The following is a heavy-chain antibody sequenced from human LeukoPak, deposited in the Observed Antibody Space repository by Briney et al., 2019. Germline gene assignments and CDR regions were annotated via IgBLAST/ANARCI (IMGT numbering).Heavy chain of an antibody. J-gene: IGHJ4*02. V-gene: IGHV1-2*02. CDR1: GYTFTGYY. CDR2: INPNSGGT. Sequence: ASVKVSCKASGYTFTGYYMHWVRQAPGEGLEWMGWINPNSGGTNYAQKFQGRVTMTRDTSISTAYMELSRLRSDDTAVYYCASSIVYCSSTSCYFNWGQGTLVTVSS. CDR3: ASSIVYCSSTSCYFN. D-gene: IGHD2-2*01.